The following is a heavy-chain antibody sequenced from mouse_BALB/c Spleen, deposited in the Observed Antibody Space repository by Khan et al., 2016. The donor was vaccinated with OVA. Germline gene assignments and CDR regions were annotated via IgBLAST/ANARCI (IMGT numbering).Heavy chain of an antibody. D-gene: IGHD3-3*01. CDR3: ARRAFSGFAY. CDR1: GYIFSSYW. V-gene: IGHV1-9*01. J-gene: IGHJ3*01. CDR2: ILPGSGRI. Sequence: QVQLQQSGAELMKPGASVKISCKATGYIFSSYWIEWVKQRPGHGLDWIGEILPGSGRINYNEKFKGKATFTAETSSKTAYMQRSSRPSEDSAVYYCARRAFSGFAYWGQGTLVTVSA.